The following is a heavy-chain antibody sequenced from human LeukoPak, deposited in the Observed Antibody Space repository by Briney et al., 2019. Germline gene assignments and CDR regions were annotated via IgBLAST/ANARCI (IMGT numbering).Heavy chain of an antibody. CDR2: FDSENGET. J-gene: IGHJ4*02. Sequence: ASVKVSCKVSGYTLTELSMHWVRQAPGKGLEWMGGFDSENGETIYAQKSQGRVTMTEDTSTDTAYMELSSLRSEDTALYYCTSLLADLQGYYFDYWGQGTLVTVSS. D-gene: IGHD6-19*01. CDR1: GYTLTELS. CDR3: TSLLADLQGYYFDY. V-gene: IGHV1-24*01.